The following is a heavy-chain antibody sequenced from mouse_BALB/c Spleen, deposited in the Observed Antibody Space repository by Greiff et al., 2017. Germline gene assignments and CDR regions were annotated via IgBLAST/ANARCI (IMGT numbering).Heavy chain of an antibody. CDR1: GYSITSGYY. Sequence: DVKLVESGPGLVKPSQSLSLTCSVTGYSITSGYYWNWIRQFPGNKLEWMGYISYDGSNNYNPSLKNRISITRDTSKNQFFLKLNSVTTEDTATYYCARNVRAYYRYDGEYYFDYWGQGTTLTVSS. CDR2: ISYDGSN. J-gene: IGHJ2*01. D-gene: IGHD2-14*01. V-gene: IGHV3-6*02. CDR3: ARNVRAYYRYDGEYYFDY.